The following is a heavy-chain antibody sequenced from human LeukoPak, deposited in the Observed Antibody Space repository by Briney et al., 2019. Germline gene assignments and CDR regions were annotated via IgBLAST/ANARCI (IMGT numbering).Heavy chain of an antibody. CDR2: ISAYNGNT. CDR1: GYTFTSYG. Sequence: ASLKVSCKASGYTFTSYGISWVRQAPGQGLEWMVWISAYNGNTNYAQKLQGRVTMTTDTSTSTAYMELRSLRSDDTAVYYCARDFRIFGGDWFDPWGQGTLVTVSS. D-gene: IGHD3-3*01. CDR3: ARDFRIFGGDWFDP. V-gene: IGHV1-18*01. J-gene: IGHJ5*02.